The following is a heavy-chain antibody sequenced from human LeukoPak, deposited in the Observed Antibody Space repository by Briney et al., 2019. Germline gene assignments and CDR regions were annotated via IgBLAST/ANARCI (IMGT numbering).Heavy chain of an antibody. Sequence: PGRSLRLSCAASGFTFGTYAMHWVRQAPGKGLEWVAVILSDGSIQNTADSVRGRFIISRDNSKNTLFLQMNRLRTEDTAVYYCARGAILGGYNLIADWGQGTLVTVSS. CDR3: ARGAILGGYNLIAD. J-gene: IGHJ4*02. D-gene: IGHD1-26*01. CDR1: GFTFGTYA. CDR2: ILSDGSIQ. V-gene: IGHV3-30*04.